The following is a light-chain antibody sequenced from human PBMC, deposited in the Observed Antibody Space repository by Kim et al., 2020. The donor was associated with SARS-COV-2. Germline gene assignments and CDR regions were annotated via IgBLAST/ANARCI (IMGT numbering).Light chain of an antibody. CDR3: CSYAGGYTQVA. CDR2: DVN. CDR1: ISDVGGYNY. Sequence: SFTIPCTGTISDVGGYNYLSWYQQFPGNAPTLMIFDVNKRPSGVPDRFSASKSGNTASLTISGLQADDDAAYYCCSYAGGYTQVAFGGGTQLTVL. J-gene: IGLJ2*01. V-gene: IGLV2-11*03.